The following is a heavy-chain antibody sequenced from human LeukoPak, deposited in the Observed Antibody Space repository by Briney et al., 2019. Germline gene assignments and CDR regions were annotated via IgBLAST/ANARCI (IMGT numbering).Heavy chain of an antibody. CDR2: ISSSSSYI. CDR1: GFTFSSYS. J-gene: IGHJ3*02. CDR3: AKVWGRFLEWLSIDAFDI. D-gene: IGHD3-3*01. Sequence: PGGSLRLSCAASGFTFSSYSMNWVRQAPGKGLEWVSSISSSSSYIYYADSVKGRFTISRDNSKNTLYLQMNSLRAEDTAVYYCAKVWGRFLEWLSIDAFDIWGQGTMVTVSS. V-gene: IGHV3-21*04.